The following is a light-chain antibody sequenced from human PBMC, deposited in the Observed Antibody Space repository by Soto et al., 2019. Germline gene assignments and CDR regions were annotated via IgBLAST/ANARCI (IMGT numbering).Light chain of an antibody. CDR1: QSISTW. CDR3: QPYNTYPLT. J-gene: IGKJ4*01. CDR2: TAS. Sequence: DIQMTQSPSTLSASVGDRVTITCRASQSISTWLAWYQQKPGKAPKLLIYTASSLEGGVPSRFGGSGSGTLFNITISSLHPDDFATYYCQPYNTYPLTFGGGTKVDIK. V-gene: IGKV1-5*03.